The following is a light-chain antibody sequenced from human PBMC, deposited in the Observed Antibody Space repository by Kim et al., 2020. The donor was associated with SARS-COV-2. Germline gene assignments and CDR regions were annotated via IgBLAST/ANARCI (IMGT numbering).Light chain of an antibody. CDR1: NIGSKS. J-gene: IGLJ3*02. Sequence: PGKTARITCGGNNIGSKSVNWYQQKPGQAPVLVIYYDSDRPSGIPERFSGSNSGNMATLTISRVEAGDEADYYCQVWDSSSDHRVFGGGTKLTVL. V-gene: IGLV3-21*04. CDR2: YDS. CDR3: QVWDSSSDHRV.